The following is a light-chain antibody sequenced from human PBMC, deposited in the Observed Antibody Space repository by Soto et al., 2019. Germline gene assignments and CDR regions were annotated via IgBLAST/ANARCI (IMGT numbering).Light chain of an antibody. CDR2: DAS. CDR1: RSVSNY. V-gene: IGKV3-11*01. Sequence: EIVLTQSPDTLSVSPGERATLSCRASRSVSNYLAWYQHKPGQAPRLVIYDASNRATGIPARFSGSGSGTDFTLTISSLEPDDFAVYYCQQCYNWPQWTFGQGTKVDIK. CDR3: QQCYNWPQWT. J-gene: IGKJ1*01.